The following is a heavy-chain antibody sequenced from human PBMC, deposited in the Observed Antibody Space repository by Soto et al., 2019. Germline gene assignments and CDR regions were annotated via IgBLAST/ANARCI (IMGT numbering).Heavy chain of an antibody. Sequence: QIELGQSGAEVTKSGASVKVSCKTSGYTFAEFCVHWVRQVPGQGLEWMGWINPNTGGTHYAVKFQDRVTMTRDTSIRTAYMELARLRSDDTATYYCARDGNYYTSGEGHWFDPWGQGTLITVSP. CDR1: GYTFAEFC. CDR2: INPNTGGT. J-gene: IGHJ5*02. D-gene: IGHD2-15*01. V-gene: IGHV1-2*02. CDR3: ARDGNYYTSGEGHWFDP.